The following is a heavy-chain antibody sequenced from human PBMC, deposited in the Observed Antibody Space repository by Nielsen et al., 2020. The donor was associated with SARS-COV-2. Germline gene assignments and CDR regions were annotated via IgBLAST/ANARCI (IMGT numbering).Heavy chain of an antibody. CDR3: ARGGKRFDSSGYFSPDY. D-gene: IGHD3-22*01. J-gene: IGHJ4*02. Sequence: GESLKISCAASGFTFSSYGMHWVRQAPGKGLEWVAVIWYDGSNKYYADSVKGRFTTSRDNSKNTLYLQMNSLRAEDTAVYYCARGGKRFDSSGYFSPDYWGQGTLVTVSS. V-gene: IGHV3-33*08. CDR1: GFTFSSYG. CDR2: IWYDGSNK.